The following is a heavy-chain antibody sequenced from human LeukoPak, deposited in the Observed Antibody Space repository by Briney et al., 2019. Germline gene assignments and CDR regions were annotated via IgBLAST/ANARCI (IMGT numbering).Heavy chain of an antibody. CDR2: IKQDGSEK. CDR1: GFTFSSYW. CDR3: ARVRRAWNFRYFDY. J-gene: IGHJ4*02. V-gene: IGHV3-7*01. Sequence: GGSLRLSCAASGFTFSSYWMSWVRQAPGKGLEWVANIKQDGSEKYYVDSVKGRFTISRDNAKNSLYLQMNSLRAEDTAVYYCARVRRAWNFRYFDYWGQGTLVTVSS. D-gene: IGHD1-7*01.